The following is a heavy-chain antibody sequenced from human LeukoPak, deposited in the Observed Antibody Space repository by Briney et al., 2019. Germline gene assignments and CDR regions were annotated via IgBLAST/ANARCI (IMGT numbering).Heavy chain of an antibody. CDR1: GFTFSSYW. D-gene: IGHD6-19*01. V-gene: IGHV3-74*01. CDR3: ARAVAPLVVGVAGGY. Sequence: GGSLRLSCAASGFTFSSYWMHWVRQAPGKGLVWVSRINTDGSSTIYADSVKGRFTISRDNSKNTLYLQMNSLRAEDTAVYYCARAVAPLVVGVAGGYWGQGTLVTVSS. J-gene: IGHJ4*02. CDR2: INTDGSST.